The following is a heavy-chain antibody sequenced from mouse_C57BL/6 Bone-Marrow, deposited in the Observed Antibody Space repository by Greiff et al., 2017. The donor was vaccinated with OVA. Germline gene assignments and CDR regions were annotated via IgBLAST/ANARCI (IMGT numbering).Heavy chain of an antibody. CDR1: GYTFTSYW. CDR2: IHPNSGST. J-gene: IGHJ2*01. Sequence: VQLVESGAELVKPGASVKLSCKASGYTFTSYWMHWVKQRPGQGLEWIGMIHPNSGSTNYNEKFKSKATLTVDKSSSTAYMQLSSLTSEDSAVYYCARLLYFDYWGQGTTLTVSS. CDR3: ARLLYFDY. V-gene: IGHV1-64*01. D-gene: IGHD2-1*01.